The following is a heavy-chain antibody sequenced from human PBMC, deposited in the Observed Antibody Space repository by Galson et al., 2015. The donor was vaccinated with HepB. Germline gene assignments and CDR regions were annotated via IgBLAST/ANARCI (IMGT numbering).Heavy chain of an antibody. D-gene: IGHD2-2*01. CDR2: IYYSGST. V-gene: IGHV4-30-4*07. J-gene: IGHJ4*02. CDR3: ASSSTSLTHTDY. CDR1: GGSISSGGYS. Sequence: TLSLTCAVSGGSISSGGYSWSWIRQPPGKGLEWIGYIYYSGSTYYNPSLKSRVTISVDTSKNQFSLKLSSVTAADTAVYYCASSSTSLTHTDYWGQGTLVTVSS.